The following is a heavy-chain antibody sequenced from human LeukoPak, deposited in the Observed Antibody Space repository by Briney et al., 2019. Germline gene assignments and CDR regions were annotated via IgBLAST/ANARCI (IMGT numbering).Heavy chain of an antibody. V-gene: IGHV4-34*01. D-gene: IGHD6-6*01. Sequence: PSETLSFTCAVYGGSFSGYYWSWIRQPPGKGLEWIGEINHSGSTKYNASLKRRVSICVNKSKNEFSLSPSSVAAADTAVDYGARLIAARRWMSPSWGQGTLVTVSS. J-gene: IGHJ4*02. CDR3: ARLIAARRWMSPS. CDR2: INHSGST. CDR1: GGSFSGYY.